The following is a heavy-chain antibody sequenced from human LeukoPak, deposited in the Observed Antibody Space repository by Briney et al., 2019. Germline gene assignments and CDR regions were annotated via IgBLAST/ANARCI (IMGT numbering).Heavy chain of an antibody. CDR1: GGSISSGSYS. V-gene: IGHV4-61*02. CDR2: IYTSGST. D-gene: IGHD3-10*01. Sequence: SETLSLTCTVSGGSISSGSYSWNWIRQPAGKGLGWIGRIYTSGSTNYNPSLKSRVTMSVDTSKNQFSMKLSSVTAADTAVYYCASSTGSGSYYPLFDYWGQGTLVTVSS. J-gene: IGHJ4*02. CDR3: ASSTGSGSYYPLFDY.